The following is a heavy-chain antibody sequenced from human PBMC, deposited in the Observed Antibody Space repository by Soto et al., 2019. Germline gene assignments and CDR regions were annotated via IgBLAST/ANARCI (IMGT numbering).Heavy chain of an antibody. D-gene: IGHD5-18*01. J-gene: IGHJ4*02. CDR2: IYFTGST. CDR3: ATESGSTYGYFDH. Sequence: PSETLSLTCTVSGHSLSSGGYYWSWIRQHPGKGLEWVGYIYFTGSTLYNPSLKSRLAMSLRLTSVTAADTAVYFCATESGSTYGYFDHWGQGTQVTVSS. CDR1: GHSLSSGGYY. V-gene: IGHV4-30-4*01.